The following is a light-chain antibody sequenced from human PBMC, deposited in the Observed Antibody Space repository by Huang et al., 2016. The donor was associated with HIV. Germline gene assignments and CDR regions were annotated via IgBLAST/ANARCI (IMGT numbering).Light chain of an antibody. Sequence: EIVLTQSPATLSLSPGEGATLSCRASQSIGSYLGGYQQRPGQAPRLLIDDASIRATGIPARFSGRGSGTDFTLTISSLEPEDFAVYYCQQRNNWPPWTFGQGTKVELK. CDR1: QSIGSY. CDR2: DAS. V-gene: IGKV3-11*01. CDR3: QQRNNWPPWT. J-gene: IGKJ1*01.